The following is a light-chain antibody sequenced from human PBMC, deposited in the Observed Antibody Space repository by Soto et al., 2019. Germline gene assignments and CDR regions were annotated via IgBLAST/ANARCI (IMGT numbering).Light chain of an antibody. Sequence: QSVLTQPPSVSGAPGQRLTICCAGTSSNIGAGFDVHWYQQLPGTAPKLLIYANDDRPSGVPDRFSGSTSGPSASLAITGLQAEDAADYYCQSYDNSLLAYVFGGGTKLTVL. V-gene: IGLV1-40*01. J-gene: IGLJ2*01. CDR3: QSYDNSLLAYV. CDR2: AND. CDR1: SSNIGAGFD.